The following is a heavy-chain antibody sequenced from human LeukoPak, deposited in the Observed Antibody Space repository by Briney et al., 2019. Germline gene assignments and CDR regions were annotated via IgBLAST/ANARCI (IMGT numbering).Heavy chain of an antibody. Sequence: SQTLSLTCAISGDSVSSNSAAWNWIRQSPSRGLEWLGRTYYRSKWYNDYAVSVKSRITINPDTSKNQFSLQLNSVTPEDTAVYYCARDRGYCSGGSCYFDYWGQGTLVTVSS. CDR1: GDSVSSNSAA. CDR3: ARDRGYCSGGSCYFDY. CDR2: TYYRSKWYN. D-gene: IGHD2-15*01. J-gene: IGHJ4*02. V-gene: IGHV6-1*01.